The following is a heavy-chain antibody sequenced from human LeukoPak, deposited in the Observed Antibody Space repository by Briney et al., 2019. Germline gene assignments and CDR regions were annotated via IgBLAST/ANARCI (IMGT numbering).Heavy chain of an antibody. CDR2: ISSSSSTI. CDR1: GFTFSSYG. V-gene: IGHV3-48*02. J-gene: IGHJ6*03. D-gene: IGHD5-18*01. CDR3: ARAVWGTATVYYSYYMDV. Sequence: GGSLRLSCAASGFTFSSYGMSWVRQAPGKGLEWVSYISSSSSTIYYADSVKGRFTISRDNAKNSLYLQMNSLRDGDTAVYFCARAVWGTATVYYSYYMDVWGKGTTVTVSS.